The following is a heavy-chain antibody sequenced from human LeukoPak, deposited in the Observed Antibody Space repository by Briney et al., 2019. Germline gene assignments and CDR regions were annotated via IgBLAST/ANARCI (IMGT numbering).Heavy chain of an antibody. CDR3: AKVGGQLWFPGAYYYMDV. Sequence: PGGSLRLSCAASGFGLDGYTMHCVRQFPGKGLERVSLINWNGDETYYSDSVKGRFTISRDNSKNTLYLQMNSLRAEDTAVYYCAKVGGQLWFPGAYYYMDVWGKGTTVTISS. V-gene: IGHV3-43*01. J-gene: IGHJ6*03. D-gene: IGHD5-18*01. CDR1: GFGLDGYT. CDR2: INWNGDET.